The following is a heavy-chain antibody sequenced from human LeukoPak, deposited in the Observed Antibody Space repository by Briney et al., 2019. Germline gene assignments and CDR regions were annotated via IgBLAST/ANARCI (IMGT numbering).Heavy chain of an antibody. V-gene: IGHV1-69*04. CDR1: GGTFSSYA. CDR2: IIPILGIA. D-gene: IGHD1-26*01. Sequence: SVKVSCKASGGTFSSYAISWVRQAPGQGLEWMGRIIPILGIANYAQKFQGRVTITADKSTSTAYMELSSLRSDDTAVYYCARAEEWELHAFDIWGQGTMVTVSS. CDR3: ARAEEWELHAFDI. J-gene: IGHJ3*02.